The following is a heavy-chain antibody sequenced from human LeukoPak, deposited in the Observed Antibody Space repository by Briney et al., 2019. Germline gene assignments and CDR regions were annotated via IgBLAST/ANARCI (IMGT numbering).Heavy chain of an antibody. J-gene: IGHJ4*02. Sequence: GGSLRLSCAASEFTFNTYWMHWVRQAPGKGLVWVSRINSDGSSTNYADSVKGRFTISRDNAKNSLYLQMNSLRAEDTALYYCAKGAQYCSSTSCYADFDYWGQGTLVTVSS. CDR3: AKGAQYCSSTSCYADFDY. V-gene: IGHV3-74*01. CDR2: INSDGSST. CDR1: EFTFNTYW. D-gene: IGHD2-2*01.